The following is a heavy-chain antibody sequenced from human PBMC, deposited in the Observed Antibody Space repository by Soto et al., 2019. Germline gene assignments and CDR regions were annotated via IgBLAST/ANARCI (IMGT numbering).Heavy chain of an antibody. Sequence: QVQLVQSGAEVKKPGASVKVSCKTSGYTFNNYGISWVRQAPGQGLEWMGWISDYNGNTNYPQKFQGRVPMTTDTSTKTVYMVLTSLRSDDTAVYYCARDGYYDSGSSGMDVWGRGTTVTVSS. V-gene: IGHV1-18*01. CDR1: GYTFNNYG. CDR2: ISDYNGNT. J-gene: IGHJ6*02. CDR3: ARDGYYDSGSSGMDV. D-gene: IGHD3-10*01.